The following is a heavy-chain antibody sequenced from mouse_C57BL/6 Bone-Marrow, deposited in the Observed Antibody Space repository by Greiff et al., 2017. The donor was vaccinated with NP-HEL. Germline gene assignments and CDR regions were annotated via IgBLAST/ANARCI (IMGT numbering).Heavy chain of an antibody. V-gene: IGHV1-63*01. CDR2: IYPGGGYT. CDR1: GYTFTDYW. J-gene: IGHJ2*01. Sequence: QVHLKQSGAELVRPGTSVKMSCKASGYTFTDYWLGWVKQRPETGLEWIGDIYPGGGYTNYTEKLQGKATMTADKSSSTAYMQFSSLTSEDSAVYFFARTVDTADDYGGQGTTLTGSA. CDR3: ARTVDTADDY.